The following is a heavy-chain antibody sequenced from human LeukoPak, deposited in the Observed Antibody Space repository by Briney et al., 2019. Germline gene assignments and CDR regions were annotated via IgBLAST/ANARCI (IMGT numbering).Heavy chain of an antibody. J-gene: IGHJ4*02. CDR1: GYSISSGYY. CDR3: ARDRSYCSGGSCSYYFDY. V-gene: IGHV4-38-2*02. CDR2: IYHSGRT. Sequence: SETLSLTCTVSGYSISSGYYWGWIRQPPGKGLEWIGSIYHSGRTFYNPSLKSRVTISVDTSKNQFSLKLTSVTAADTAVYYCARDRSYCSGGSCSYYFDYWGQGTLVTVPS. D-gene: IGHD2-15*01.